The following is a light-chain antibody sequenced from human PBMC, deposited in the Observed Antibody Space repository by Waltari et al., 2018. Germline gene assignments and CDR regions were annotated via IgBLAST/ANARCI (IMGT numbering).Light chain of an antibody. V-gene: IGLV3-25*03. J-gene: IGLJ1*01. CDR2: KDM. Sequence: SYELTQPPSVSVSPGQTARITCSGPELAEHDGHWYQKRPGQAPVFVIYKDMERPSGIPERFSGSMSGKTVTLTISGVQAEDAADYYCQSADISGIYVFGSGTQVTVL. CDR3: QSADISGIYV. CDR1: ELAEHD.